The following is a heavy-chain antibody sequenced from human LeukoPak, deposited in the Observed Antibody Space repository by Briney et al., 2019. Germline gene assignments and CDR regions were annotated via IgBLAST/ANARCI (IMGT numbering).Heavy chain of an antibody. CDR1: GGTFSSYA. J-gene: IGHJ4*02. D-gene: IGHD3-9*01. CDR3: ARGSYDILTGYSDFDY. Sequence: ASVKVSCKASGGTFSSYAISWVRQAPGQGLEWMGWISAYNGNTNYAQKLQGRVTMTTDTSTSTAYMELRSLRSDDTAVYYCARGSYDILTGYSDFDYWGQGTLVAVSS. CDR2: ISAYNGNT. V-gene: IGHV1-18*01.